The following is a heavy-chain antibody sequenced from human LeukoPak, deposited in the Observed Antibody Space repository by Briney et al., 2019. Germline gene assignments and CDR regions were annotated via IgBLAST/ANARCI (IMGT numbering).Heavy chain of an antibody. Sequence: GASVKVSCKVSGYTLTELSMHWVRQAPGQGLEWMGWINPNSGGTNYAQKFQGRVTMTRDTSISTAYMELSRLRSDDTAVYYCARDQDIVVVPAAMMGYWGQGTLVTVSS. V-gene: IGHV1-2*02. CDR1: GYTLTELS. CDR3: ARDQDIVVVPAAMMGY. J-gene: IGHJ4*02. D-gene: IGHD2-2*01. CDR2: INPNSGGT.